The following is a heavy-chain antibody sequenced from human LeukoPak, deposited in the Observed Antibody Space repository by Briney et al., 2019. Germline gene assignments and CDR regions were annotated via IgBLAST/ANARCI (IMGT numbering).Heavy chain of an antibody. CDR3: ARRADSSGSTPWAFDI. CDR1: GYSFTSYW. V-gene: IGHV5-51*01. CDR2: IYPGDSDT. Sequence: GESLQISCKGSGYSFTSYWIGWVRQMPGKGLEWMGIIYPGDSDTRYSPSFQGQVTISADKSISTAYLQWSSLKASDTAMYYCARRADSSGSTPWAFDIWGRGTMVTVSS. D-gene: IGHD3-22*01. J-gene: IGHJ3*02.